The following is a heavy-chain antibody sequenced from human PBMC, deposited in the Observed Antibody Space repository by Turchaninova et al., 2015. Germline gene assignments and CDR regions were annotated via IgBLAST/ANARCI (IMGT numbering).Heavy chain of an antibody. D-gene: IGHD2-15*01. V-gene: IGHV3-33*01. CDR2: IWHIGSIQ. Sequence: QGELVESGWGGVRPVWPLGLSWPEEGLPFSNYVMRWVRQAPGKGLELVATIWHIGSIQYYAGAVKGRFTISRDNSKNTLYLQMNSLSADYTALYYCARSSCLGGGCYSSYFDYWGQGTLITVSS. J-gene: IGHJ4*02. CDR1: GLPFSNYV. CDR3: ARSSCLGGGCYSSYFDY.